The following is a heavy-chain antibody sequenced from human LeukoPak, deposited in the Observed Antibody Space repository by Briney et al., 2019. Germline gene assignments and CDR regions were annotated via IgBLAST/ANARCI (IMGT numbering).Heavy chain of an antibody. CDR2: VYSDGGA. J-gene: IGHJ3*02. CDR3: ARGTSWQQRAFDI. CDR1: GFTVSNHY. V-gene: IGHV3-66*01. Sequence: GGSLRLSCAASGFTVSNHYMIWVRQAPGKGLEWVSVVYSDGGAYYADSVKGRFTITRDNSWNTLYLQMNSLRVEDTAVYYCARGTSWQQRAFDIWGQGTMVTVSS. D-gene: IGHD6-13*01.